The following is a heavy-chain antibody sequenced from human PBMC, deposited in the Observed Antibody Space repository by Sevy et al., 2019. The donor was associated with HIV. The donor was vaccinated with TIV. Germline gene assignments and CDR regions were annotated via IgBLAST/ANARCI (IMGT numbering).Heavy chain of an antibody. D-gene: IGHD3-9*01. J-gene: IGHJ6*02. CDR3: AKDFTGYNGMDV. CDR2: ISYHGRDK. V-gene: IGHV3-30*18. CDR1: GIIFTSSG. Sequence: GESLKISCVVSGIIFTSSGMHWVRQAPGKGLEWVAVISYHGRDKFYADSVQGRFTISRDNSKNILYLQMNGLRIEDTAVYYCAKDFTGYNGMDVWGQGTMVTVSS.